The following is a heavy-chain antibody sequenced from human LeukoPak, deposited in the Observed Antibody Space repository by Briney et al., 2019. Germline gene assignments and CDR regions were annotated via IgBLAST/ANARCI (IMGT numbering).Heavy chain of an antibody. D-gene: IGHD2-15*01. CDR2: IVVGSGNT. CDR3: AADYCSGGSCFSDY. Sequence: ASVKVSCKASGFTFTSSAMQWVRQARGQRLEWIGWIVVGSGNTNYAQKFQERVTITRDMSTSTAYMELSSLRSEDTAVYYCAADYCSGGSCFSDYWGQGTLVTVPS. J-gene: IGHJ4*02. CDR1: GFTFTSSA. V-gene: IGHV1-58*02.